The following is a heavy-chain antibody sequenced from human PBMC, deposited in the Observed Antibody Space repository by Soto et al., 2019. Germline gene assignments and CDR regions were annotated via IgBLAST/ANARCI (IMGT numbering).Heavy chain of an antibody. CDR3: ASSGITIFGVVPDPNYYYYGMDV. D-gene: IGHD3-3*01. Sequence: SVKVSCKASGGTFSSYAISWVRQAPGQGLEWMEGIIPIFGTANYAQKFQGRVTITADESTSAAYMELSSLRSEDTAVYYCASSGITIFGVVPDPNYYYYGMDVWGQGTTVTVSS. CDR2: IIPIFGTA. CDR1: GGTFSSYA. V-gene: IGHV1-69*13. J-gene: IGHJ6*02.